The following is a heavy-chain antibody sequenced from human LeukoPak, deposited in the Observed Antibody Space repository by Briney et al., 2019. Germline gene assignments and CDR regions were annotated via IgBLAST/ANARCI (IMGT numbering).Heavy chain of an antibody. D-gene: IGHD3-10*01. V-gene: IGHV4-59*08. J-gene: IGHJ6*02. CDR1: GGSISGYY. Sequence: SETLSLTCTVSGGSISGYYWSWIRQPPGKGLEYTGYIHYSGNTNYNPSLKSRVTISVDTSKNQFSLRLSSVTAADTGVYYCTRQSEFYYNGMDVWGQGTTVTVSS. CDR2: IHYSGNT. CDR3: TRQSEFYYNGMDV.